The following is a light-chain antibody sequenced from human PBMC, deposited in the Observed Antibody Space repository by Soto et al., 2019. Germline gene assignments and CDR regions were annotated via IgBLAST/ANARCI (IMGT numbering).Light chain of an antibody. Sequence: EIVLTQSPGTLSLSPGERATLSCRAIQSVSSSYLAWYQQKPGQAPRLLIYGASTRAAGIPDRFSGSGSGTDFTLTISSLEPEDFAVYYCQQRSNWPRVTFGQGTRLEIK. V-gene: IGKV3D-20*02. CDR2: GAS. CDR1: QSVSSSY. J-gene: IGKJ5*01. CDR3: QQRSNWPRVT.